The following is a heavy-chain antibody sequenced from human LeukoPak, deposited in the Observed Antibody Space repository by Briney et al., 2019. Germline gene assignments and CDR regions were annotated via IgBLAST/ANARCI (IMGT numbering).Heavy chain of an antibody. J-gene: IGHJ5*02. CDR2: INPSGGST. D-gene: IGHD3-10*01. CDR3: AREWGTLWFGELSFPALFDP. CDR1: GYTFTSYY. V-gene: IGHV1-46*01. Sequence: ASVKVSCKASGYTFTSYYMHWVRQAPGQGLEWMGIINPSGGSTSYAQKFQGRVTMTRDTSTSTVYMELSSLRSEDTAVYYCAREWGTLWFGELSFPALFDPWGQGTLVTVSS.